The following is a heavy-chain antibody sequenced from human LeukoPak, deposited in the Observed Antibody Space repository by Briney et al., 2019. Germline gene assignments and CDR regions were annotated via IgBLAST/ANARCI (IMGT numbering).Heavy chain of an antibody. D-gene: IGHD3-22*01. CDR3: ASVKWGCGSSGYFCENDAFDI. V-gene: IGHV3-74*01. J-gene: IGHJ3*02. Sequence: GGSLRLSCAASGFTFSNYWMHWVRQAPGKGLVWVSRINSDGSSTNYADSVKGRFAISRDNSKNTLYLEMNGLISEDTAVYYCASVKWGCGSSGYFCENDAFDIWGQGTMVTVSS. CDR2: INSDGSST. CDR1: GFTFSNYW.